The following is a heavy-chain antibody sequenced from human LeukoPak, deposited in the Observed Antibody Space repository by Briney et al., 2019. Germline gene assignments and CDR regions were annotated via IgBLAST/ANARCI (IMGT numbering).Heavy chain of an antibody. CDR2: IVYYGTNE. D-gene: IGHD2-2*01. Sequence: GGSLRLSCAASGFTFSSYEMNWVRQAPGKGLEWVALIVYYGTNEYYADSVKGRFTISRDNSKNTLYLQMKSLRAEDTAVYYCARDFYCSRTSCYAPSFDYWGQGTLVTVSS. CDR1: GFTFSSYE. CDR3: ARDFYCSRTSCYAPSFDY. J-gene: IGHJ4*02. V-gene: IGHV3-33*08.